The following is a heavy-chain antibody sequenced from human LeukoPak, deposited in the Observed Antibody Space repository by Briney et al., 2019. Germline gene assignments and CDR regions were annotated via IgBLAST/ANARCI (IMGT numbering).Heavy chain of an antibody. V-gene: IGHV4-30-2*01. J-gene: IGHJ4*02. CDR3: ARAIGRGGGGYCTSDSCYLDY. Sequence: SQTLSLTCAVSGDSINSGGYSWSWIRQPPGKGLEWIGYIYQTGSNFYNPSLKGRATISEDRSKNQFSLKLTSVTAADTAVYYWARAIGRGGGGYCTSDSCYLDYWGQGTLVTVSS. CDR2: IYQTGSN. D-gene: IGHD2-2*01. CDR1: GDSINSGGYS.